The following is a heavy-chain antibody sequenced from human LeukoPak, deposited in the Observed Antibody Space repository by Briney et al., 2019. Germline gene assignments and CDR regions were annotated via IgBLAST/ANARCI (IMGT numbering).Heavy chain of an antibody. Sequence: SETLSLTCTVSGGSISSYYWSWIRQSPGKGLECIGYIHYTGSTNYNPSLKSRVTISVETSKNQFSLKLSSVTAADTAVYYCARDSIVEMATIAWGQGTMVTVSS. CDR1: GGSISSYY. V-gene: IGHV4-59*01. CDR3: ARDSIVEMATIA. D-gene: IGHD5-24*01. J-gene: IGHJ3*01. CDR2: IHYTGST.